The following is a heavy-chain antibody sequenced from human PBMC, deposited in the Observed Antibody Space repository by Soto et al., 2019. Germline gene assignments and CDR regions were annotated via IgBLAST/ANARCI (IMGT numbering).Heavy chain of an antibody. CDR2: IIPIFGTA. V-gene: IGHV1-69*13. Sequence: SVKVSCKASGGTFSSYAISWVRQAPGQGLEWMGGIIPIFGTANYAQKFQGRVTITADESTSTAYMELSSLRSEDTAVYYCGREEQPNYYYYYCMDVWGQGTTVTSP. CDR1: GGTFSSYA. CDR3: GREEQPNYYYYYCMDV. J-gene: IGHJ6*02. D-gene: IGHD6-13*01.